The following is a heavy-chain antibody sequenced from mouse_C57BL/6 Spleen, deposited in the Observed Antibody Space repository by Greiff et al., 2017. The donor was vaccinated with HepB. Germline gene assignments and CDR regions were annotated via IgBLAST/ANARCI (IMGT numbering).Heavy chain of an antibody. J-gene: IGHJ2*01. CDR1: GYTFTSYW. V-gene: IGHV1-64*01. D-gene: IGHD1-1*01. CDR2: IHPNSGST. Sequence: VKLQQPGAELVKPGASVKFSCKASGYTFTSYWMHWVKQRPGQGLEWIGMIHPNSGSTNYNEKFKSKATLTVDKSSSTAYMQLSSLTSEDSAVYYCARDDGSSLCYWGQGTTLTVSS. CDR3: ARDDGSSLCY.